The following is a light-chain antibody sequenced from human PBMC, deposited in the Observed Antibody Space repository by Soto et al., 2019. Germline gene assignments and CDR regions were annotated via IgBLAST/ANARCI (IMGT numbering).Light chain of an antibody. CDR3: QQYNNWPS. Sequence: EVVMTQSPATLSVSPWERATLSCMASQTVSRNLASYQQRPGQAPRLLIYDISNRATGVPARFSGSGSETEFTLTIRSLQSEDFAVYFCQQYNNWPSFGQGTRLEIK. V-gene: IGKV3-15*01. CDR2: DIS. J-gene: IGKJ5*01. CDR1: QTVSRN.